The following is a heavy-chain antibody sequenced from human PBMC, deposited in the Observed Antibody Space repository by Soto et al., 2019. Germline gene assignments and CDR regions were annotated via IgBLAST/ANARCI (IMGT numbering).Heavy chain of an antibody. CDR1: GDSISSSSYY. V-gene: IGHV4-39*01. D-gene: IGHD2-2*01. CDR3: ARPSTRGIDY. J-gene: IGHJ4*02. CDR2: IYYSGST. Sequence: SETLSLTCTVSGDSISSSSYYWGWIRQPPGKGLEWIGSIYYSGSTYYNPSLKSRVTISVDTSKNQFSLKLSSVTAADTAVYYCARPSTRGIDYWGPGTLVTVS.